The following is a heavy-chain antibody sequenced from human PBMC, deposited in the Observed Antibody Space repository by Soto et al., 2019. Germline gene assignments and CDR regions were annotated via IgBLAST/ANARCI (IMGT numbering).Heavy chain of an antibody. J-gene: IGHJ4*02. CDR2: INAYNGNT. Sequence: QVQLVQSGAEVKKPGASVKVSCKASGYTFTSYGISWVRQAPGQGLEWRGWINAYNGNTKYVQKLPGRVTMTTDTSTSTAYMELRSLRSDDTAVYYCARDAAIGMNDYWGQGTLVTVSS. CDR3: ARDAAIGMNDY. V-gene: IGHV1-18*01. D-gene: IGHD1-20*01. CDR1: GYTFTSYG.